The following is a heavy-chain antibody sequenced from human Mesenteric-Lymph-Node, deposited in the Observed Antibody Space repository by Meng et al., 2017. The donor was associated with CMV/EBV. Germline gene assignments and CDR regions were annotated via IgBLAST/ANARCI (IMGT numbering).Heavy chain of an antibody. J-gene: IGHJ4*02. CDR1: GGSISNYY. D-gene: IGHD1-7*01. V-gene: IGHV4-59*12. Sequence: SETLSLTCTVSGGSISNYYWSWIRQSPEKGLEWIGYIYYTGYTDYNPSLKSRVTITLDTSRNQFSLKLTSVTAEDTAGYYCARSSYNWDYGGFDDWGQGTLVTVSS. CDR2: IYYTGYT. CDR3: ARSSYNWDYGGFDD.